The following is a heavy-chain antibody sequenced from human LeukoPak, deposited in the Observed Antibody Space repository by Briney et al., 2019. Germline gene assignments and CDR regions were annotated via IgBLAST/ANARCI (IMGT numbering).Heavy chain of an antibody. J-gene: IGHJ5*02. V-gene: IGHV1-46*01. D-gene: IGHD3-9*01. Sequence: ASVKVSCKASGYTFTSYYMHWVRQAPGQGLEWMGIINPSGGSTSYAQKFQGRVTMTRDTSTSTVYMELSSLRSEDTAMYYCARAPPRYDILTAWGQGTLVTVSS. CDR2: INPSGGST. CDR3: ARAPPRYDILTA. CDR1: GYTFTSYY.